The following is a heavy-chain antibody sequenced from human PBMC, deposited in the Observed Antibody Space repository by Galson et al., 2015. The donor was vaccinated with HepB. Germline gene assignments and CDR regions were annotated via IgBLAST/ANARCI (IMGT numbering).Heavy chain of an antibody. Sequence: SLRPSCAASGFTFSNSAMNWVRQAPGKGLEWLSVITATGSTTYYADSVKGRFTISRDISQNTLYVQMNSLRADDTALYYCVKGGPDEILDYWGQGTLVTVSA. CDR1: GFTFSNSA. V-gene: IGHV3-23*01. CDR3: VKGGPDEILDY. CDR2: ITATGSTT. D-gene: IGHD3-16*01. J-gene: IGHJ4*02.